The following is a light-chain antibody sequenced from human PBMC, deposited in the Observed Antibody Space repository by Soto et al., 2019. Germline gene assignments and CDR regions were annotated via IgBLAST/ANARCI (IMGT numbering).Light chain of an antibody. CDR3: QQTYNSHT. CDR1: QSIANH. Sequence: DIPITQSPSSLSASVGDRVTISCRASQSIANHLNWYQQKPGKAPKLLIYAASTLQSGVPSRFSGSGSETYFTLTISSLQLEDFATYYCQQTYNSHTFGQGTKVDIK. J-gene: IGKJ2*01. CDR2: AAS. V-gene: IGKV1-39*01.